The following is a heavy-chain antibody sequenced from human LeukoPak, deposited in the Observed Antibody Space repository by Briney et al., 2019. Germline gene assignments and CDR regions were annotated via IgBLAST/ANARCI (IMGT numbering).Heavy chain of an antibody. Sequence: SVNVSCTVSGYTLTELSMHWVRPAPGKGLEWMGGFDPADGETIYAQKFQGRVTMTEDTSTDTAYMELSSLRSEDTAVYYCATGVGIVGATGTAFDIWGQGTIVTVSS. CDR3: ATGVGIVGATGTAFDI. J-gene: IGHJ3*02. CDR2: FDPADGET. D-gene: IGHD1-26*01. V-gene: IGHV1-24*01. CDR1: GYTLTELS.